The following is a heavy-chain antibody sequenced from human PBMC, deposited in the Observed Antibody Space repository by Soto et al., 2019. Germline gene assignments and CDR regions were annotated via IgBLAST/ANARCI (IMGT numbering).Heavy chain of an antibody. D-gene: IGHD2-15*01. CDR2: ISGSGGST. CDR1: GFTFSSYA. Sequence: GGSLRLSCAASGFTFSSYAMSWVRQAPGKRLEWVSAISGSGGSTYYADSVKGRFTISRDNSKNTLYLQMNSLRAEDTAVYYCAKHYLLGRYCSGGSCYSADIDAFDIWGQGTMVTVSS. CDR3: AKHYLLGRYCSGGSCYSADIDAFDI. V-gene: IGHV3-23*01. J-gene: IGHJ3*02.